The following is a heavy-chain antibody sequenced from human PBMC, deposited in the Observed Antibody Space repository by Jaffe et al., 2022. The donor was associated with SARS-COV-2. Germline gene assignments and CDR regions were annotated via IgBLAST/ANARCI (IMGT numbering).Heavy chain of an antibody. CDR3: AKDRPITIFGVVITDGMDV. V-gene: IGHV3-30*18. D-gene: IGHD3-3*01. Sequence: QVQLVESGGGVVQPGRSLRLSCAASGFTFSSYGMHWVRQAPGKGLEWVAVISYDGSNKYYADSVKGRFTISRDNSKNTLYLQMNSLRAEDTAVYYCAKDRPITIFGVVITDGMDVWGQGTTVTVSS. J-gene: IGHJ6*02. CDR1: GFTFSSYG. CDR2: ISYDGSNK.